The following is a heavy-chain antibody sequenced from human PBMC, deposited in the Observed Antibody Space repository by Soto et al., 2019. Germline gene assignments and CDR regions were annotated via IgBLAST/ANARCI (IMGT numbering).Heavy chain of an antibody. Sequence: QVQLQESGPGLVKPSQTLSLTCTVSGGSISSGGYYWSWIRQHPGKGLEWIGYIYYSGSTYYNPSLQSRLTISVDTSKNQFSLKLSSVTAADTAVYYCAASCVGCGGFNYYGMEVWGQGTTVTVSS. V-gene: IGHV4-31*03. D-gene: IGHD2-21*01. CDR1: GGSISSGGYY. J-gene: IGHJ6*02. CDR2: IYYSGST. CDR3: AASCVGCGGFNYYGMEV.